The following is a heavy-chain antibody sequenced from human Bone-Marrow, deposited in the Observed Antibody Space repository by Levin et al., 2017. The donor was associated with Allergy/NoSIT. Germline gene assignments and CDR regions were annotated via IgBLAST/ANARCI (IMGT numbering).Heavy chain of an antibody. CDR2: ISYDGSNK. Sequence: GGSLRLSCAASGFTFSSYGMHWVRQAPGKGLEWVAVISYDGSNKYYADSVKGRFTISRDNSKNTLYLQMNSLRAEDTAVYYCAKDAVGYSGYDSPRPIRYWGQGTLVTVSS. D-gene: IGHD5-12*01. J-gene: IGHJ4*02. CDR3: AKDAVGYSGYDSPRPIRY. CDR1: GFTFSSYG. V-gene: IGHV3-30*18.